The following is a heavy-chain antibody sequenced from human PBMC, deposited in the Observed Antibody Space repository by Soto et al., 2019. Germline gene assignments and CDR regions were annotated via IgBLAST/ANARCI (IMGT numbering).Heavy chain of an antibody. CDR1: GFTFSSYW. Sequence: EVQLVESGGGLVQPGGSLRLSCAASGFTFSSYWMHWVRQAPGKGLVWVSRINSDGSSTSYAHSVKGRFTISRDNAKNTLYLQMNSLRAEETAVYYCARALYYDFWSGDYHTGEYYYYYYVDVWGKGTTVTVSS. J-gene: IGHJ6*03. CDR2: INSDGSST. V-gene: IGHV3-74*01. D-gene: IGHD3-3*01. CDR3: ARALYYDFWSGDYHTGEYYYYYYVDV.